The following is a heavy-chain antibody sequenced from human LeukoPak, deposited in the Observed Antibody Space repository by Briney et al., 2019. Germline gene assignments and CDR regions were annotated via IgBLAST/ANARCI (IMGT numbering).Heavy chain of an antibody. V-gene: IGHV3-NL1*01. CDR1: GFTFSSYG. CDR2: LYSDGGT. CDR3: ARDSGLTVTTLDAFDI. Sequence: GGSLRLSCAASGFTFSSYGMPWVRQPPGKGLEWVSLLYSDGGTDYADSVKGRFTISRDNSKNTLYLQMNSLRAEDTAVYYCARDSGLTVTTLDAFDIWGQGTMVTVSS. D-gene: IGHD4-17*01. J-gene: IGHJ3*02.